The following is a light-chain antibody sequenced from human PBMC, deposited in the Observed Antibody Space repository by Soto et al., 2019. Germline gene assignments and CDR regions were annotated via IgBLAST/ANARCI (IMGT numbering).Light chain of an antibody. V-gene: IGKV3-20*01. CDR2: GAS. CDR3: QQYVTSSPRT. Sequence: EIVMTQSPGTLSLSPGETATLSCRASQSVSSNYVAWFHQKPGQAPRLLIYGASSRATGVPDRFSASGSGTDFTLTISRLEPEDFAVYYCQQYVTSSPRTFGQGTKVDIK. CDR1: QSVSSNY. J-gene: IGKJ1*01.